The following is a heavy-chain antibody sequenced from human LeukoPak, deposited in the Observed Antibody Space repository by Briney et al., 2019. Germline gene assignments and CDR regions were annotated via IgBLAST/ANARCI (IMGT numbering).Heavy chain of an antibody. V-gene: IGHV3-7*01. J-gene: IGHJ2*01. D-gene: IGHD2-21*02. CDR1: VIRFRSYW. CDR3: ARVPIVTGRGHWYFVI. CDR2: IKEDGSET. Sequence: PGGSLRLSCAASVIRFRSYWMRWVRQARGKGLEWVAKIKEDGSETFYVDSVKGRFTIPRDNAKDSLDLEVNSLRAEDAALCYCARVPIVTGRGHWYFVITGRGTLVTVSS.